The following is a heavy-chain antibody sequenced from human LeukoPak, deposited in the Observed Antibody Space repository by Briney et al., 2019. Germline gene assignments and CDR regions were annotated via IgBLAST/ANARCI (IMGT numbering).Heavy chain of an antibody. J-gene: IGHJ4*02. CDR2: VSSDSTGI. D-gene: IGHD3-9*01. CDR3: ASNSLTRAKGTDY. CDR1: GFIFSSYH. V-gene: IGHV3-48*01. Sequence: GGSLRLSCAASGFIFSSYHMNWVRQAPGKGPEWTSYVSSDSTGIYYADSVKGRFTISRDNAKNSLFLQMDSLRVEDTAVYYCASNSLTRAKGTDYWGQGTLVTVSS.